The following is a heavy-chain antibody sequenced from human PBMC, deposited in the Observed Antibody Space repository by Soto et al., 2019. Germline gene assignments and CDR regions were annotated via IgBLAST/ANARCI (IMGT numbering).Heavy chain of an antibody. Sequence: LSLTCTVSGGSISSSNYHWGWIRQAPGKGLEWIGNIYYTGSTYYNPSLISRVTVSVDTSKNQFSLRLTSVTAPDSATYYCARRLVGAVKGFDYWGQGALVTVSS. D-gene: IGHD1-26*01. V-gene: IGHV4-39*01. CDR2: IYYTGST. CDR3: ARRLVGAVKGFDY. CDR1: GGSISSSNYH. J-gene: IGHJ4*02.